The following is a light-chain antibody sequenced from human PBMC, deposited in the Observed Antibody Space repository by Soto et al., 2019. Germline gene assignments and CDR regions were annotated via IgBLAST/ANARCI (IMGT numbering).Light chain of an antibody. CDR1: SSNIGRNT. Sequence: QAVVTQPPSASGTPGQRVTISCSGSSSNIGRNTVDWYQHLPGTAPKLLIYSNDQRPSGVPDRFSGSKSGTSASLAISGLQSGDEADYYCAAWDDSLNGLVFGTGTQLTVL. CDR3: AAWDDSLNGLV. V-gene: IGLV1-44*01. CDR2: SND. J-gene: IGLJ6*01.